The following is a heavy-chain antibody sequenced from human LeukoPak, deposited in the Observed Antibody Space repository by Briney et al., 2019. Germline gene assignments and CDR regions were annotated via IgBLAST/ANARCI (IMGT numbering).Heavy chain of an antibody. D-gene: IGHD3-3*01. CDR3: ARGTIFGVVNY. CDR1: GFTLSSYS. Sequence: PGGSLRPSCAASGFTLSSYSMNWVRQAPGKGLEWVSYISSSSNTIYYADSVKGRFTISRDNAKNSLYLQMNSLRAEDTAVYYCARGTIFGVVNYWGQGTLVTVSS. V-gene: IGHV3-48*01. CDR2: ISSSSNTI. J-gene: IGHJ4*02.